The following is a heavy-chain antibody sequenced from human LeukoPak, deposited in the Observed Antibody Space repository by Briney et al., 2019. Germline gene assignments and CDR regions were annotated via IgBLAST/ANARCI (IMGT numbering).Heavy chain of an antibody. Sequence: PSETLSLTCAVYGGSFSGYYWSWIRQPPGKGLERIGEINHSGSTNYNPSLKSRVAISIDTSKNQFSLKLSSVTAADTALYYCARGPGTWYYYWGQGTLVTVSS. J-gene: IGHJ4*02. V-gene: IGHV4-34*01. D-gene: IGHD6-13*01. CDR1: GGSFSGYY. CDR3: ARGPGTWYYY. CDR2: INHSGST.